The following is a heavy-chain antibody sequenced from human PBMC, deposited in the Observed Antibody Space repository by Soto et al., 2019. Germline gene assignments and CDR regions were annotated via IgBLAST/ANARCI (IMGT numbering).Heavy chain of an antibody. V-gene: IGHV3-11*01. D-gene: IGHD3-10*01. CDR2: FSSSGSTI. CDR1: GFTFCDYY. J-gene: IGHJ4*02. CDR3: ARESWQLPPD. Sequence: PCVTLRLSCAASGFTFCDYYMSWIRQAPGKALERVSYFSSSGSTIYYADSVKGRFTLSRVNAKNSLYLQMNSLRAEDTAVYYCARESWQLPPDWGQGALENVCS.